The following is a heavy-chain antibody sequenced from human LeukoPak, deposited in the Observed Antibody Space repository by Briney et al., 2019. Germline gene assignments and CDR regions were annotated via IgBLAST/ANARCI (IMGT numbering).Heavy chain of an antibody. CDR2: IYHSGST. CDR3: AGGKYYYDSSGYSSDAFDI. D-gene: IGHD3-22*01. V-gene: IGHV4-30-2*01. Sequence: SQTLSLTCAVSGGSISSGGYSWSWIRQPPGKGLEWFGYIYHSGSTYYNPSLKSRVTISVDRSKNQFSLKLSSVTAADTAVYYCAGGKYYYDSSGYSSDAFDIWGQGTMVTVPS. CDR1: GGSISSGGYS. J-gene: IGHJ3*02.